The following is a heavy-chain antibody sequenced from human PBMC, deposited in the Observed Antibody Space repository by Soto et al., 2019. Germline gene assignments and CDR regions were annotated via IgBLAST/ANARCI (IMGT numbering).Heavy chain of an antibody. CDR1: GYSFTIYW. CDR2: IDPSDSYT. Sequence: PGESLKISCNGSGYSFTIYWISWVRQMAGKGLEWMGRIDPSDSYTNYSPSFQGHVTISADKSISTAYLQWSSLKASDTAMYYCARFKGEYSSSWYRSYYYYGMDVWGQGTTVTVSS. V-gene: IGHV5-10-1*01. J-gene: IGHJ6*02. CDR3: ARFKGEYSSSWYRSYYYYGMDV. D-gene: IGHD6-13*01.